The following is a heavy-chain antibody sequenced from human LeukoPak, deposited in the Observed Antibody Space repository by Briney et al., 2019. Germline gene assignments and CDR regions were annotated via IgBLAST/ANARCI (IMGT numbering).Heavy chain of an antibody. CDR2: VSGRGGST. J-gene: IGHJ4*02. V-gene: IGHV3-23*01. CDR1: GFTFSSYA. Sequence: GGSLRLSCAASGFTFSSYAMTWVRQAPGKGLEWVSVVSGRGGSTYYADSVKGRFTISRDNSEKRLFLQMNSLRPDDSALYYCTKDLMTGFSSGWYFAYWGQGTLVTVSS. CDR3: TKDLMTGFSSGWYFAY. D-gene: IGHD6-19*01.